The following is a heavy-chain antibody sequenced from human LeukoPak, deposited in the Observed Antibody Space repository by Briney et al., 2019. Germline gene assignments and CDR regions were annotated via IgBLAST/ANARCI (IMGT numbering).Heavy chain of an antibody. V-gene: IGHV3-48*03. D-gene: IGHD3-3*01. CDR3: ARGALEWLLSYYFDY. J-gene: IGHJ4*02. Sequence: GGSLRLSCAASGFTFSSYEMNRVRQAPGKGLEWVSYISSSGSTIYYADSVKGRFTISRDNAKNSLYLQMNSLRAEDTAVYYCARGALEWLLSYYFDYWGQGTLVTVSS. CDR1: GFTFSSYE. CDR2: ISSSGSTI.